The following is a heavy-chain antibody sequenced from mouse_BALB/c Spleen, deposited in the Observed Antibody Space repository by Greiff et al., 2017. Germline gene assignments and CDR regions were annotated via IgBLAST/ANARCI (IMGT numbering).Heavy chain of an antibody. J-gene: IGHJ4*01. Sequence: QVQLQQSGPELVKPGASVKISCKASGYAFSSSWMNWVKQRPGQGLEWIGRIYPGDGDTNYNGKFKGKATLTADKSSSTAYMQLSSLTSVDSAVYFCARSIYDGYPYYAMDYWGQGTSVTVSS. CDR1: GYAFSSSW. CDR2: IYPGDGDT. D-gene: IGHD2-3*01. V-gene: IGHV1-82*01. CDR3: ARSIYDGYPYYAMDY.